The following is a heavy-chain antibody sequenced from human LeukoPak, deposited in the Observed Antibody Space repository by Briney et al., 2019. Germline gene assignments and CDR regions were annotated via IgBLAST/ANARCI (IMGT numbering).Heavy chain of an antibody. CDR3: ARLAAAGLFDY. J-gene: IGHJ4*02. D-gene: IGHD6-13*01. Sequence: GGSLRLSCAASGFTFSSYSMNWVRQAPGEGLEGVSSISSSSSYIYYADTVKGRFTISRDNAKNSLYLQMNSLRAEDTAVYYCARLAAAGLFDYWGQGTLVTVSS. V-gene: IGHV3-21*01. CDR1: GFTFSSYS. CDR2: ISSSSSYI.